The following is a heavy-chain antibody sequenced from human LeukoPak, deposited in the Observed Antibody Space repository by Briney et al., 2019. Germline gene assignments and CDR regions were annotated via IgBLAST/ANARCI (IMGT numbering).Heavy chain of an antibody. V-gene: IGHV4-34*01. D-gene: IGHD6-19*01. Sequence: SETLSLTCAVYGGSFSGYYWSWIRQPPGKGLEWIGEINQSGSTNYNPSLKSRVTISVDTSKNQFSLKLSSVTAADTAVYYCARSDQWLGDFDYWGQGTLVTVSS. CDR1: GGSFSGYY. J-gene: IGHJ4*02. CDR3: ARSDQWLGDFDY. CDR2: INQSGST.